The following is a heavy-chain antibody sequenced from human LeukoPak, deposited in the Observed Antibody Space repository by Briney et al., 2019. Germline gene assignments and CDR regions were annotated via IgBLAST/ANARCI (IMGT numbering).Heavy chain of an antibody. V-gene: IGHV1-69*04. CDR3: ARDLVLSCSSTSCSVAPSAY. CDR1: GGTFSSYA. CDR2: IIPILGIT. J-gene: IGHJ4*02. Sequence: ASGKVSCKASGGTFSSYAISWVRQAPGQGLEWMGRIIPILGITTYAQKFQGRVTITADKSTSTAYMELSSLRSDDTAVYYCARDLVLSCSSTSCSVAPSAYWGQGTLVTVSS. D-gene: IGHD2-2*01.